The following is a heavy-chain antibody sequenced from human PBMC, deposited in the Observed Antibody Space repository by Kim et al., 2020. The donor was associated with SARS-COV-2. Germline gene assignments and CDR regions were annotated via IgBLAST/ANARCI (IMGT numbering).Heavy chain of an antibody. CDR3: ARDFSSLLTRRYYFDY. Sequence: GGSLRLSCAASGFTFSSYSMNWVRQAPGKGLEWVSSISSSSSYIYYADSVKGRFTISRDNAKNSLYLQMNSLRAEDTAVYYCARDFSSLLTRRYYFDYWGQGTLVTVSS. J-gene: IGHJ4*02. CDR2: ISSSSSYI. V-gene: IGHV3-21*01. CDR1: GFTFSSYS. D-gene: IGHD3-9*01.